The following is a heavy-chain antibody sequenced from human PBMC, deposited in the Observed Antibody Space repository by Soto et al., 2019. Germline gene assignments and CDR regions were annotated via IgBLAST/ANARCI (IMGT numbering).Heavy chain of an antibody. CDR2: ISAYNGNT. D-gene: IGHD6-19*01. Sequence: ASVKVSCKASGYTFTSYGISWVRQAPGQGLEWMGWISAYNGNTNYAQKLQGRVTMTTDTSTSTAYMELRSLRSDDTAVYYCARDRPKYSSGWYSCFDYWGQGTLVTVSS. V-gene: IGHV1-18*01. CDR1: GYTFTSYG. CDR3: ARDRPKYSSGWYSCFDY. J-gene: IGHJ4*02.